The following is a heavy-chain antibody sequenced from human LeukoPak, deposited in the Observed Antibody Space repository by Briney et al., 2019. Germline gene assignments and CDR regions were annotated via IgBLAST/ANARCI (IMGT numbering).Heavy chain of an antibody. Sequence: GGSPRLSCAASGFTFSSYWMSWVRQAPGKGLEWVANIKQDGSEKYYVDSVKGRFTISRDNAKNSLYLQMNSLRAEDTAVYYCAKDGGSDPDSFDIWGQGTMVTVSS. CDR1: GFTFSSYW. D-gene: IGHD2-15*01. CDR3: AKDGGSDPDSFDI. J-gene: IGHJ3*02. V-gene: IGHV3-7*03. CDR2: IKQDGSEK.